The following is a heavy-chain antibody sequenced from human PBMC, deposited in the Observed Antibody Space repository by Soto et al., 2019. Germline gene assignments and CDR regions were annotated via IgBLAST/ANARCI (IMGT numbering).Heavy chain of an antibody. Sequence: QVQLVESGGGVVQPGRSLRLSCAVSGFTFSNYAMHWVRQAPGKGLEWVAIVSHDGNNQYYADSAKGRFTISRDNSENTLYMQMNGLRTEDIAVFYCARDIATQMWTLWYFELWGRGTLVTVSS. CDR3: ARDIATQMWTLWYFEL. CDR1: GFTFSNYA. J-gene: IGHJ2*01. D-gene: IGHD2-21*01. V-gene: IGHV3-30-3*01. CDR2: VSHDGNNQ.